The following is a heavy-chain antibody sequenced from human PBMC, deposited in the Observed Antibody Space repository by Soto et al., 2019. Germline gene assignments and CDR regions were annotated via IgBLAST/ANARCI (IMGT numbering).Heavy chain of an antibody. CDR1: GGSISSYY. CDR2: IYYSGST. Sequence: PETLSLTCTVSGGSISSYYWSWIRQPPGKGLEWIGYIYYSGSTNYNPSLKSRVTISVDTSKNQFSLKLSSVTAADTAVYYCARHVRDYVWGSYLYYFDYWGQGTLFTVSS. CDR3: ARHVRDYVWGSYLYYFDY. D-gene: IGHD3-16*02. J-gene: IGHJ4*02. V-gene: IGHV4-59*08.